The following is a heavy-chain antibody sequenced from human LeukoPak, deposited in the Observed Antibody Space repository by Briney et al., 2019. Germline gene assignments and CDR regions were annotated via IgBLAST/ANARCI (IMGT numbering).Heavy chain of an antibody. CDR2: INHSGST. V-gene: IGHV4-34*01. Sequence: SETLSLTCTVSGGSINSYYWSWIRQPPGKGLEWIGEINHSGSTNYNPSLKSRVTISVDTSKNQFYLKLSSLTAADTAVYYCARRDDSSGYHKIFDYWGPGTLVTVSS. J-gene: IGHJ4*02. CDR1: GGSINSYY. D-gene: IGHD3-22*01. CDR3: ARRDDSSGYHKIFDY.